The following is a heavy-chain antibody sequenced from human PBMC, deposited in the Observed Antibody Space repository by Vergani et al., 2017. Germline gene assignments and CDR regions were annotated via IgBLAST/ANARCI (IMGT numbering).Heavy chain of an antibody. CDR1: GFTFSSYG. V-gene: IGHV3-33*01. J-gene: IGHJ5*02. Sequence: QVQLVESGGGVVQPGRSLRLSCAASGFTFSSYGMHWVRQAPGKGLEWVAVTGYDGNNKQYADSVKVRFTISRDNSKSTMYLQMNSLRDEDTGVYYCARDLRLLYNRFDPWGQGTLVTVSS. CDR3: ARDLRLLYNRFDP. D-gene: IGHD1-14*01. CDR2: TGYDGNNK.